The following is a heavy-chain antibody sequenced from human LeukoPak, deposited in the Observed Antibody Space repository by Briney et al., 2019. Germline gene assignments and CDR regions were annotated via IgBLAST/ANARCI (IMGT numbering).Heavy chain of an antibody. CDR2: INHSGST. D-gene: IGHD5-24*01. CDR3: ASLNGYNYVDYFDY. J-gene: IGHJ4*02. Sequence: SETLSLTCAVYGGSFSGYYWSWIRQPPGKGLEWIGEINHSGSTNYNPSLKSRVTISVDTSKNQFSLKLSSMTAADTAVYYCASLNGYNYVDYFDYWGQGTLVTVSS. V-gene: IGHV4-34*01. CDR1: GGSFSGYY.